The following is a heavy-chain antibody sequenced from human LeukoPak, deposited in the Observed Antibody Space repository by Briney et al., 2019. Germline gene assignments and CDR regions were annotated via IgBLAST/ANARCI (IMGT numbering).Heavy chain of an antibody. J-gene: IGHJ4*02. CDR1: GFAFSGYS. CDR3: ARDGDGNFDY. D-gene: IGHD4-17*01. CDR2: ISCSSYTI. Sequence: PGGSLRLSCAASGFAFSGYSMDWIRPAPGKGLEWVAYISCSSYTITYADSVKGRFTIPRDNAKNSLYLQMNSLRAEDTAMYYCARDGDGNFDYWGQGTLVTVSS. V-gene: IGHV3-48*04.